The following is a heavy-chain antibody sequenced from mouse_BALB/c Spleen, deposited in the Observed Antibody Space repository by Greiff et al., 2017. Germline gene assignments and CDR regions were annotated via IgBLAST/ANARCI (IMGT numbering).Heavy chain of an antibody. D-gene: IGHD1-1*01. J-gene: IGHJ3*01. V-gene: IGHV5-6-5*01. Sequence: EVQRVESGGGLVKPGGSLKLSCAASGFTFSSYAMSWVRQTPEKRLEWVASISSGGSTYYPDSVKGRFTISRDNARNILYLQMSSLRSEDTAMYYCASTTVVGPFAYWGQGTLVTVSA. CDR3: ASTTVVGPFAY. CDR1: GFTFSSYA. CDR2: ISSGGST.